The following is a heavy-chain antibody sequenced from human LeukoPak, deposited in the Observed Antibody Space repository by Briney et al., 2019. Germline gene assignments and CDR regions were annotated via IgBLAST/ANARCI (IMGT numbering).Heavy chain of an antibody. CDR3: ARSHYYDSQADWFDP. CDR2: IFPHDSNT. Sequence: GESLKISCKGSGYSFMDYWIGWVRQMPGKGPEWMGFIFPHDSNTKYSPSFQGQVTISVDKFISTAYVQWSSLKASDTAMYYCARSHYYDSQADWFDPWGQGTLVTVSS. V-gene: IGHV5-51*01. CDR1: GYSFMDYW. D-gene: IGHD3-22*01. J-gene: IGHJ5*02.